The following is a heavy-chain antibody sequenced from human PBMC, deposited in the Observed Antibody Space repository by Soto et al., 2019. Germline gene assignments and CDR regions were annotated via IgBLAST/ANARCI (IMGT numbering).Heavy chain of an antibody. CDR3: AYTRVVTKSGAFEI. J-gene: IGHJ3*02. V-gene: IGHV2-5*02. Sequence: QITLKESGPTLVKPTQTVTLTCTFSGFSLTTSGLGVGWIRQPPGKALEWLASIYWDDDKRYSPSLKSRLTSTQDTSKTQVVLTMPNMDPVYTAPYYCAYTRVVTKSGAFEIWRQGTMVTVSS. D-gene: IGHD4-17*01. CDR2: IYWDDDK. CDR1: GFSLTTSGLG.